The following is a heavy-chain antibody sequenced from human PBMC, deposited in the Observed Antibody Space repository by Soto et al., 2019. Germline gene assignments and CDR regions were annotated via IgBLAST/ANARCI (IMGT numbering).Heavy chain of an antibody. J-gene: IGHJ4*02. CDR3: ARPKVGSSGLYTVLDY. CDR1: GVTFSSYA. Sequence: SVKVSCKASGVTFSSYAISWVRQAPGQGLEWMGGIIPIFGTANYAQKFQGRVTITADESTSTAYMELSSLRSEDTAVYYCARPKVGSSGLYTVLDYWGQGTLVTVSS. CDR2: IIPIFGTA. V-gene: IGHV1-69*13. D-gene: IGHD3-22*01.